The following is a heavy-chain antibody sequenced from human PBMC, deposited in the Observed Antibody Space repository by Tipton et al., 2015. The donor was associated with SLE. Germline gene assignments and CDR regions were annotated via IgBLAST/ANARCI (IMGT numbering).Heavy chain of an antibody. D-gene: IGHD2/OR15-2a*01. V-gene: IGHV4-34*01. J-gene: IGHJ3*01. CDR2: INYSGST. CDR1: RGSFSGYH. Sequence: TLSLTCTIYRGSFSGYHWSWIRQPPGKGLEWIGEINYSGSTNYNPSLESRVTISFGTSKNQLSLTLSSVTAADTAVYYCARGVAHFYDSGSFDVWGQGTLVTVSS. CDR3: ARGVAHFYDSGSFDV.